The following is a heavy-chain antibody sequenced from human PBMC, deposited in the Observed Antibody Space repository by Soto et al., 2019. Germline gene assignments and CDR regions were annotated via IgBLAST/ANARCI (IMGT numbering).Heavy chain of an antibody. V-gene: IGHV1-18*01. CDR2: ISAYSGNT. J-gene: IGHJ6*02. D-gene: IGHD3-10*01. CDR3: ARGSPITMVRGDSYGMDV. Sequence: ASVKVSCKASGYTFTSYDINWVRQATGQGLEWMGWISAYSGNTNYAQKLQGRVTMTTDTSTSTAYMELRSLRSDDTAVYYCARGSPITMVRGDSYGMDVWGQGTTVTVSS. CDR1: GYTFTSYD.